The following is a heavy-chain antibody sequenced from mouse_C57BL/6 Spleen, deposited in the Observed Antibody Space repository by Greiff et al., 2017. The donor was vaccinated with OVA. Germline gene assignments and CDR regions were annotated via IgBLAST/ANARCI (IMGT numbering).Heavy chain of an antibody. CDR2: INPYNGGT. Sequence: VQLQQSGPVLVKPGASVKMSCKASGYTFTDYYMNWVKQSHGKSLEWIGVINPYNGGTSYNQKFKGKATLTVDKSSSTAYMELNSLTSEDSAVYYCARGGNIYYFDYWGQGTTLTVSS. CDR1: GYTFTDYY. CDR3: ARGGNIYYFDY. D-gene: IGHD1-1*02. V-gene: IGHV1-19*01. J-gene: IGHJ2*01.